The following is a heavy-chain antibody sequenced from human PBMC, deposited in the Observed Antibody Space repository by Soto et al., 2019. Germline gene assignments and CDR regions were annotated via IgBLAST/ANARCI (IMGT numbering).Heavy chain of an antibody. D-gene: IGHD1-7*01. Sequence: QVQLVQSGAEVKKPGSSVKVSCKASGGTFSSYAISWVRQAPGQGLEWMGGIIPIFGTANYAQKFQGRVTITADEPTSTAYRELSSLRSEDTAVYYCASHGITGTWVYYYGMDVWGQGTTVTVPS. CDR2: IIPIFGTA. CDR3: ASHGITGTWVYYYGMDV. CDR1: GGTFSSYA. J-gene: IGHJ6*02. V-gene: IGHV1-69*12.